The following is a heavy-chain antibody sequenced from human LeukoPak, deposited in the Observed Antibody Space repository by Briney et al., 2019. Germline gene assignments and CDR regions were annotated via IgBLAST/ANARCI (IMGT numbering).Heavy chain of an antibody. V-gene: IGHV3-48*03. D-gene: IGHD2-2*01. J-gene: IGHJ4*02. CDR2: ISSSGTTI. CDR1: GFTFSSYE. CDR3: ARKYCSTTSCLFDN. Sequence: PGGSPTLFCAASGFTFSSYEMNWVRQAPGKGLQWVSDISSSGTTIYYADSVKGRFTLSRDNAKNSLYLQMNSLRAEDTAVYYCARKYCSTTSCLFDNWGQGTVGTVSS.